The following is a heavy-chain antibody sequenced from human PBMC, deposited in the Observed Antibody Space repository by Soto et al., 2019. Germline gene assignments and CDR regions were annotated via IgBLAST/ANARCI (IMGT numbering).Heavy chain of an antibody. Sequence: QVQLVESGGGVVQPGRSLRLSCAASGFTFSSYAMHWVRQAPGKGLEWVAVISYDGSNKYYADSVKGRFTISRDNSKNALYLQMNSLRAEDTAVYYCARDLARVVVITWYFDLWGRGTLVTVSS. J-gene: IGHJ2*01. CDR1: GFTFSSYA. CDR2: ISYDGSNK. D-gene: IGHD3-22*01. CDR3: ARDLARVVVITWYFDL. V-gene: IGHV3-30-3*01.